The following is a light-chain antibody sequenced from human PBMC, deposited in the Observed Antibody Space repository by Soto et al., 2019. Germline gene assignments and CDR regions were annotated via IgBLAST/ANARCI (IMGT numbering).Light chain of an antibody. Sequence: IVLTQSPGTLSLSPGERATLSCRASQSVSSSYLAWYQQKPGQAPRLLIYGASSRTTGIPDRFSGSGSGTDFTLTISRVEPEDFAVYFCLQYGSSPTCGQGTKVEIK. CDR2: GAS. CDR3: LQYGSSPT. V-gene: IGKV3-20*01. J-gene: IGKJ1*01. CDR1: QSVSSSY.